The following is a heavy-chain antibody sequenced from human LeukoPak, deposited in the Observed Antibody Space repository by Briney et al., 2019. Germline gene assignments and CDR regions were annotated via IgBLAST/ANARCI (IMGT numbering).Heavy chain of an antibody. CDR2: ISSSSSYI. D-gene: IGHD6-19*01. Sequence: PGGSLRLSCAASGFTLSSYSMNWVRQAPGKGLEWVSSISSSSSYIYYADSVKGRSTISRDNAKNSLYLQMNSLRAEDTAVYYCARLSSGWYLWFDPWGQGTLVTVSS. J-gene: IGHJ5*02. CDR3: ARLSSGWYLWFDP. V-gene: IGHV3-21*01. CDR1: GFTLSSYS.